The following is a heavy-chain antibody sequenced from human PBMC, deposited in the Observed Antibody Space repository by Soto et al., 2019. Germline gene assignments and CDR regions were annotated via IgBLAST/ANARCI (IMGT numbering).Heavy chain of an antibody. V-gene: IGHV1-69*01. CDR2: LIPIFGTG. CDR3: ARHWGQFAAEVKGLYRYGRDV. Sequence: QVQLVQSGTEVKEPGSSVKVSCMASGYPFSNIAISWVRQAPGQGLEWMGGLIPIFGTGNSAQKFQGRVTLTADESTSTAYKELNNLRSEGSAVYYCARHWGQFAAEVKGLYRYGRDVWGQGTTVIVS. J-gene: IGHJ6*02. D-gene: IGHD3-16*01. CDR1: GYPFSNIA.